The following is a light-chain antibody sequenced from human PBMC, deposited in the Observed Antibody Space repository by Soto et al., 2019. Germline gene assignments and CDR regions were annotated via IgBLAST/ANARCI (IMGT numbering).Light chain of an antibody. J-gene: IGLJ1*01. V-gene: IGLV2-14*01. CDR2: EVS. CDR1: SSDVGGYNY. CDR3: RSYTSSSTNFV. Sequence: QSVLTQPASVSGSPGQSITISCTGTSSDVGGYNYVSWYQQHPGKAPKLMIYEVSNRPSGVSNRFSGSKSGNTASLTISGLQAEDEADYYCRSYTSSSTNFVFGNRTKVTVL.